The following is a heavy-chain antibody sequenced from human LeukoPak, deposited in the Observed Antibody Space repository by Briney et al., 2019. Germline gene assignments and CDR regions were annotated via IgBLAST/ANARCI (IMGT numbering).Heavy chain of an antibody. CDR2: INHSGST. CDR3: ARASVAADGIYNY. Sequence: SETLSLTCAVYGGSFSGYYWSWIRQPPGKGLEWIGEINHSGSTNYNPSLKSRVTISVDTSRNQFSLKLSSVTAADTAVYYCARASVAADGIYNYWGQGTLVTVSS. CDR1: GGSFSGYY. D-gene: IGHD6-13*01. V-gene: IGHV4-34*01. J-gene: IGHJ4*02.